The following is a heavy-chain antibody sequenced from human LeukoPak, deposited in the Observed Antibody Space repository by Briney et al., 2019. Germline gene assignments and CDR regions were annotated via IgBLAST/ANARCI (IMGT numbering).Heavy chain of an antibody. CDR3: AREEPFYFDY. Sequence: PGGSLRLSCAASGFTVSSNYMSWVRQAPGKGLEWVSVIYSGGSTYYADSVKGRFTISRDNSKNALYLQMNSLRAEDTAVYYCAREEPFYFDYWGQGTLVTVSS. CDR1: GFTVSSNY. CDR2: IYSGGST. D-gene: IGHD1-14*01. J-gene: IGHJ4*02. V-gene: IGHV3-53*01.